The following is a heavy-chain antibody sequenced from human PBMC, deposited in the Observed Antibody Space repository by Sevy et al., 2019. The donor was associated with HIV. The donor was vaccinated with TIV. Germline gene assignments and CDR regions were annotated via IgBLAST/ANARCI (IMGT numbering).Heavy chain of an antibody. CDR3: ARTASMDYFFCDATDV. CDR2: VNSDGSST. CDR1: GFTFGTYW. V-gene: IGHV3-74*01. J-gene: IGHJ6*02. Sequence: GGSLRLSCAASGFTFGTYWMHWARQAPGKGLVWVSRVNSDGSSTIYADSVKGRFTISRDNAKNTLYLQMNSLRAEDTAVYYCARTASMDYFFCDATDVWGQGTTVTVSS.